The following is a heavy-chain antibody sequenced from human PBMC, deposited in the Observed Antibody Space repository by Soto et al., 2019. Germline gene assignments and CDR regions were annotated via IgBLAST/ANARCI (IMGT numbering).Heavy chain of an antibody. CDR3: ARELHGGSYGMDV. V-gene: IGHV3-13*01. J-gene: IGHJ6*02. CDR1: GFTFSNYD. CDR2: ITTAGDT. Sequence: PGGPLRLSCAAYGFTFSNYDMHWVRQVTGKGLEWVSGITTAGDTYYPGSVKGRFTISREKDKNSLYLQMNSLSAGDTAVYYWARELHGGSYGMDVWGQGTTVTVSS.